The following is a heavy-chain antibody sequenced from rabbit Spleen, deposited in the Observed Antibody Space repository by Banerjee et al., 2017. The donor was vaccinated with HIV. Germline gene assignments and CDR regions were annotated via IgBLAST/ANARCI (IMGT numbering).Heavy chain of an antibody. CDR1: KFSFSSIYD. Sequence: QSLEESGGDLVKPGASLTLTCTASKFSFSSIYDMCWVRQAPGKGLEWIGCIDGTSGAAYYASWAKGRFTISKTSSTTVTLQLTSLTVADTATYFCARGAGTSSWGYDLWGQGTLVTVS. D-gene: IGHD1-1*01. CDR2: IDGTSGAA. CDR3: ARGAGTSSWGYDL. J-gene: IGHJ3*01. V-gene: IGHV1S40*01.